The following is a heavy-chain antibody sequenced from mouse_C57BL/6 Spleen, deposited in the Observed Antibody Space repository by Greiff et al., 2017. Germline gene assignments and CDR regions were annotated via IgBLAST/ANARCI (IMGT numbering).Heavy chain of an antibody. CDR2: IHPSDSDT. D-gene: IGHD1-1*01. J-gene: IGHJ4*01. CDR3: AIGYYGSSRMDY. V-gene: IGHV1-74*01. Sequence: QVQLQQPGAELVKPGASVKVSCKASGYTFTSYWMHWVKQRPGQGLEWIGRIHPSDSDTNYNQKFKGKATLTVDKSSSTAYVQLSSLTSEDSAVYYCAIGYYGSSRMDYGGQGTSVTVSS. CDR1: GYTFTSYW.